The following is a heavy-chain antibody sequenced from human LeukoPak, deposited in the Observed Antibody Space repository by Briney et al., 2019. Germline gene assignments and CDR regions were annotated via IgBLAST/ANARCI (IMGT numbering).Heavy chain of an antibody. CDR1: GFTFSSYE. CDR3: ARDPVVVPAAISRYFDY. V-gene: IGHV3-48*03. Sequence: GGPLRLSCAASGFTFSSYEMNWVRQAPGKGREWGSYISSSGSTIYYADSVKGRFTISRDNAKNSLYLQMNSLRAEDTAVYYCARDPVVVPAAISRYFDYWGQGTLVTVSS. J-gene: IGHJ4*02. CDR2: ISSSGSTI. D-gene: IGHD2-2*01.